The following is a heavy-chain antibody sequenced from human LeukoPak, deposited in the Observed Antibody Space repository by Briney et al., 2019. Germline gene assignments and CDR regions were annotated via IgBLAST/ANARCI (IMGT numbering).Heavy chain of an antibody. CDR3: ARHVGIHLWSLYFDY. CDR1: GGSISSYY. Sequence: KPSETLSLTCIVSGGSISSYYWSWLRQPPGKGLEWIGYIHSSGSTDYNPSLKSRVTISPDTSNHQFSLKLTSVTAADTAVYYCARHVGIHLWSLYFDYWGQGSLVTVSS. V-gene: IGHV4-59*08. CDR2: IHSSGST. J-gene: IGHJ4*02. D-gene: IGHD5-18*01.